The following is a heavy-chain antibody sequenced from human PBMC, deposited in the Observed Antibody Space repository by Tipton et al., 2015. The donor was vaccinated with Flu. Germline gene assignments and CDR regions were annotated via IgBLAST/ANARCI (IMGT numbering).Heavy chain of an antibody. Sequence: TLSLTCTVSGGSISSYYWSWIRQPAGKGLDWIGRIYTSGGTKFNPSLRGRLTMSVDASKKEFSLKLSSVTAAETAVYYCARGSGSGTFMMFEFWGQGTLVTVSS. CDR1: GGSISSYY. D-gene: IGHD3-10*01. V-gene: IGHV4-4*07. CDR2: IYTSGGT. CDR3: ARGSGSGTFMMFEF. J-gene: IGHJ4*02.